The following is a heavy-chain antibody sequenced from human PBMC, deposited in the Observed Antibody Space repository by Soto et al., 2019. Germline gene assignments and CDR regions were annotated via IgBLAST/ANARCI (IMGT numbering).Heavy chain of an antibody. J-gene: IGHJ3*02. CDR2: IYYSGST. CDR3: ARLSDSSSWYLDAFDI. Sequence: QLQLQESGPGLVKPSETLSLTCTVSGGSISSSSYYWGWIRQPPGKGLEWIGSIYYSGSTYYNPSLKRRVTISVDTSKNQFSLKLSSVTAADTAVYYCARLSDSSSWYLDAFDIWGQGTMVTVSS. D-gene: IGHD6-13*01. V-gene: IGHV4-39*01. CDR1: GGSISSSSYY.